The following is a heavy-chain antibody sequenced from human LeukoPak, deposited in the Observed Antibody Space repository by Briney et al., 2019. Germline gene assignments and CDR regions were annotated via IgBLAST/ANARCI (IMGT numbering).Heavy chain of an antibody. CDR1: GYTFTAYY. CDR3: ARGWYNWNYVHFDP. CDR2: ITPNSGGT. J-gene: IGHJ5*02. Sequence: GASVKVSCKASGYTFTAYYVHWVRQAPGQGLEWMGWITPNSGGTNYAQKFQGRVTMTRDTSISTAYMELSRLRSDDTAVYYCARGWYNWNYVHFDPWGQGTLVTVSS. D-gene: IGHD1-7*01. V-gene: IGHV1-2*02.